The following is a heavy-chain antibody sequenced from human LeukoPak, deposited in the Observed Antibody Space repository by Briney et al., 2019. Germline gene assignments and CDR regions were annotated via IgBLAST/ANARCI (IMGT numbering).Heavy chain of an antibody. CDR3: AREGP. V-gene: IGHV3-7*01. CDR1: GFTFSSYA. CDR2: INQDGGKK. J-gene: IGHJ5*02. Sequence: GGSLRLSCAASGFTFSSYAMTWVRQAPGKGLEWVANINQDGGKKFYVDSVKGRFTISRDNAKNALYLQMSSLRADDTGVYFCAREGPWGQGTLVTVSS.